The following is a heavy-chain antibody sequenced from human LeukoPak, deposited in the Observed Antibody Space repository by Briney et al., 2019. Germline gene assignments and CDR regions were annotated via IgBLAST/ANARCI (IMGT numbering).Heavy chain of an antibody. CDR2: ISGRGRST. V-gene: IGHV3-23*01. CDR3: ARVGDDYNEYLDY. Sequence: GGSLRLSCAASGFTFSNYAMSWVRQAPGKGLEWVSAISGRGRSTYYADSVKGRFTISRDNSKNTLYLQMNSLRAEDTAVYYCARVGDDYNEYLDYWGQGTLVTVSS. CDR1: GFTFSNYA. D-gene: IGHD5-24*01. J-gene: IGHJ4*02.